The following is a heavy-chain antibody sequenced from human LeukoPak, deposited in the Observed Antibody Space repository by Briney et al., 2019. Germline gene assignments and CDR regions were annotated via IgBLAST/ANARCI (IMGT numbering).Heavy chain of an antibody. CDR1: GFTFSSYA. D-gene: IGHD1-26*01. J-gene: IGHJ4*02. CDR2: IKQDGSEK. Sequence: GGSLRLSCAASGFTFSSYAMSWVRQAPGKGLEWVANIKQDGSEKYYVDSVKGRFTISRDNAKNSLYLQMNSLRAEDTAVYYCARVYLGATNYWGQGTLVTVSS. V-gene: IGHV3-7*01. CDR3: ARVYLGATNY.